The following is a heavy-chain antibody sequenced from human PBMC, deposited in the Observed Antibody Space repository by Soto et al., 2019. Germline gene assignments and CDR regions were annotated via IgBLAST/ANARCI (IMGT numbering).Heavy chain of an antibody. Sequence: ASVKVSCKASGYTFTSYAMHWVRQAPGQRLEWMGWINAGNGNTKYSQKFQGRVTITRDTSASTAYMELSSLRSEDTAVYYCASTAPRFGELLDYYYYYGMDVWGQGTTVTVSS. J-gene: IGHJ6*02. CDR1: GYTFTSYA. CDR2: INAGNGNT. CDR3: ASTAPRFGELLDYYYYYGMDV. V-gene: IGHV1-3*01. D-gene: IGHD3-10*01.